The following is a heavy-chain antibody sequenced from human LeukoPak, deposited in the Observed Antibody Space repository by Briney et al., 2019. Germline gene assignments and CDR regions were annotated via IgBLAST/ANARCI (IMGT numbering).Heavy chain of an antibody. CDR1: GFTFDDYA. V-gene: IGHV3-9*01. CDR2: ISWNSGSI. D-gene: IGHD3-10*01. Sequence: PGRSLRLSCAASGFTFDDYAMHWGRQAPGKGLEWGSGISWNSGSIGYADSVKGRFTISRDNAKNSLYLQMNSLRAEDTALYYCAKEGHSMVRGGDAFHIWGQGTMVTVSS. J-gene: IGHJ3*02. CDR3: AKEGHSMVRGGDAFHI.